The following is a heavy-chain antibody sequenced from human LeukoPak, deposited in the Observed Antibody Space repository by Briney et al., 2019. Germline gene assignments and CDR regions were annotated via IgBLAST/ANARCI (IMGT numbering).Heavy chain of an antibody. CDR1: GGSISSGGYY. V-gene: IGHV4-31*03. D-gene: IGHD5-18*01. CDR2: IYYSGST. Sequence: PSETLSLTCTVSGGSISSGGYYWSWLRQHPGTGLEWIGYIYYSGSTYYNPSLKSRVTISVDTSKNQFSLKLSSVTAADTAVYYCARAPYDTAMVVGAFDYWGQGTLVTVSS. CDR3: ARAPYDTAMVVGAFDY. J-gene: IGHJ4*02.